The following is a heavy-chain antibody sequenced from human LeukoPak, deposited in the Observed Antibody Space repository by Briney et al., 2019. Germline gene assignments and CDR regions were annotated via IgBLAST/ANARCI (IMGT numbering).Heavy chain of an antibody. CDR1: GCTVSNSY. V-gene: IGHV3-53*01. CDR3: AVSPNPYYFDF. J-gene: IGHJ4*02. Sequence: GGCLRLSCAASGCTVSNSYMSWVRQAPGKGLEWGSVIYSGGSTYYADSMKGRFTISRDISKNTVYLQMNSLRAEDTAVYHCAVSPNPYYFDFWGQGTLVTVSA. CDR2: IYSGGST.